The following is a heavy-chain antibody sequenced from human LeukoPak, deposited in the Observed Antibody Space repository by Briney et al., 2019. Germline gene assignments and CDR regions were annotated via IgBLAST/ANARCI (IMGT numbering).Heavy chain of an antibody. CDR2: ISSGGGT. CDR3: AGTTSLYYYYGMDV. V-gene: IGHV3-23*01. D-gene: IGHD2/OR15-2a*01. J-gene: IGHJ6*02. CDR1: GFTFRSYA. Sequence: GGSLRLSCAASGFTFRSYAMTWVRQAPGKGLEWVSAISSGGGTYYADSVKGRFTISRDNSKNTLYLQMNSLRAEDTAVYYCAGTTSLYYYYGMDVWGQGTTVTVSS.